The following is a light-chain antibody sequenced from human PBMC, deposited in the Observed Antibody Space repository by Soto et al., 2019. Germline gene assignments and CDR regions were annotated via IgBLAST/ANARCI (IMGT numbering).Light chain of an antibody. V-gene: IGKV3-15*01. Sequence: EIVMTQSPATLSVSPGGRATLSCRASQSVSTNFAWYQHKPAQAPRLLIFGASTRAAGIPARFSGSGSGTEFTLTISSLQSEDVAVYYCQQYHDWPRTFGQGTKVEI. CDR3: QQYHDWPRT. CDR2: GAS. J-gene: IGKJ1*01. CDR1: QSVSTN.